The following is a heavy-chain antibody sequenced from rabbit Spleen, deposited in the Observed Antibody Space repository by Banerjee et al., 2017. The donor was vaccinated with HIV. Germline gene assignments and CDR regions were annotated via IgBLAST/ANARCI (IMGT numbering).Heavy chain of an antibody. CDR1: GVSFSSSSY. CDR2: SYAGSSGST. J-gene: IGHJ6*01. V-gene: IGHV1S40*01. D-gene: IGHD7-1*01. Sequence: QSLEESGGDLVKPGASLTLTCTASGVSFSSSSYMCWVRQAPGKGLEWIACSYAGSSGSTYSAIWAKGRFTISKTSSTTVTLQMTSLTAADTATYFCARDTGTSFSTYGMDLWGPGTLVTVS. CDR3: ARDTGTSFSTYGMDL.